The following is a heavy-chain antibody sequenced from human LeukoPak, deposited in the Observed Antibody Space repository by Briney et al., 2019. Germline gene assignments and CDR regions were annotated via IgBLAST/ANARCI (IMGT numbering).Heavy chain of an antibody. V-gene: IGHV7-4-1*02. J-gene: IGHJ4*02. CDR3: ARGETGITGTTFGY. CDR1: GYTFTSYG. D-gene: IGHD1-7*01. CDR2: INTNTGNP. Sequence: ASVKVSCKASGYTFTSYGISWVRQAPGQGLEWMGWINTNTGNPTYAQGFTGRFVFSLDTSVSTAYLQISSLKAEDTAVYYCARGETGITGTTFGYWGQGTLVTVSS.